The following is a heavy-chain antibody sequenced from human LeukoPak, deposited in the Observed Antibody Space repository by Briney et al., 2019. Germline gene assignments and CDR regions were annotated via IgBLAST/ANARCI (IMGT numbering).Heavy chain of an antibody. CDR1: GFTFSSYS. Sequence: PGGSLRLSCAASGFTFSSYSMNWVRQAPGKGLEWVSSISSSSSYIYYADSVKGRFTISRDNAKNSLYLQMNSLRAEDTAVYYCARDYFGSSWYGRDYFDYWGQGTLVTVSS. J-gene: IGHJ4*02. CDR2: ISSSSSYI. CDR3: ARDYFGSSWYGRDYFDY. D-gene: IGHD6-13*01. V-gene: IGHV3-21*01.